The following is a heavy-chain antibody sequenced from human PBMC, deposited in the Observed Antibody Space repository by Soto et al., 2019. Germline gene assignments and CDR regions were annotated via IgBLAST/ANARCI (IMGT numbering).Heavy chain of an antibody. CDR1: DASIMMYY. V-gene: IGHV4-59*01. CDR3: ARVAPPTLPPYDSSGYDHFDI. D-gene: IGHD3-22*01. J-gene: IGHJ3*02. CDR2: IYYSGST. Sequence: SETRSLACTGWDASIMMYYWRWIRQPPGEGREWIGYIYYSGSTNYNPSLKSRVTISVDTSKNQFSLKLSSVTAADTAVYYCARVAPPTLPPYDSSGYDHFDIWGQGTMVPVS.